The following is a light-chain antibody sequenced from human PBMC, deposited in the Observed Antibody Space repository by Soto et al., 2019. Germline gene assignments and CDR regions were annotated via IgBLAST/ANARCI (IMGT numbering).Light chain of an antibody. Sequence: DIVMTQSPDSLAVSLGERATINCKSSQSVLYSSNNKNYLAWYQQKPGQPPKLLIYWASTRESGVPDRFSGSGSVTDFTLTISSRQAEDVAVYYCQQYYSTLWTFDQGTKVEIK. CDR1: QSVLYSSNNKNY. J-gene: IGKJ1*01. CDR2: WAS. V-gene: IGKV4-1*01. CDR3: QQYYSTLWT.